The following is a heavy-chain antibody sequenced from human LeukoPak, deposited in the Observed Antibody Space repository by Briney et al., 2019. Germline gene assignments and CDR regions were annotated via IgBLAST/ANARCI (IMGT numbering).Heavy chain of an antibody. CDR3: ARGLDCSSTSCYGDYYYYYMDV. J-gene: IGHJ6*03. CDR2: INHSGST. D-gene: IGHD2-2*01. V-gene: IGHV4-34*01. CDR1: GGSFSGYY. Sequence: SETLSLTCAVYGGSFSGYYWSWIRQPPGKGLEWIGEINHSGSTNYNPSIKSRVTISVDTSKNQFSLKLSSVTAADTAVYYCARGLDCSSTSCYGDYYYYYMDVWGKGTTVTVSS.